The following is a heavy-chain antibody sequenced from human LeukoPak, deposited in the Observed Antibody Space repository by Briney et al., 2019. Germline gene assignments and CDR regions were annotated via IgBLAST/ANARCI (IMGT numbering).Heavy chain of an antibody. CDR1: GFTFSSYG. D-gene: IGHD2-21*02. J-gene: IGHJ4*02. V-gene: IGHV3-23*01. Sequence: PWGSLRLSGAASGFTFSSYGMSWVRQAPGKGLEWVSAISGSGGSTYYADSVKGRFTISRDNSKNTLYLQMNSLRAEDTAVYYCAKDLAYCGGDCYLTLGDYWGQGTLVTVSS. CDR2: ISGSGGST. CDR3: AKDLAYCGGDCYLTLGDY.